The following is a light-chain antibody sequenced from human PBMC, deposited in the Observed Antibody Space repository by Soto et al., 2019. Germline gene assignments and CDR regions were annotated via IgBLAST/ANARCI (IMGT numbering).Light chain of an antibody. CDR2: GVT. Sequence: QSVLTQPASVSGSPGQSITVSCTGTSGEVKNYDLVSWYQQHPGQAPKVIIYGVTKRPSGVSNRFSGSKSGNTASLTISGLQAEDEAEYYCCSYAGDNSWVFGGGTKLTVL. CDR3: CSYAGDNSWV. J-gene: IGLJ3*02. CDR1: SGEVKNYDL. V-gene: IGLV2-23*02.